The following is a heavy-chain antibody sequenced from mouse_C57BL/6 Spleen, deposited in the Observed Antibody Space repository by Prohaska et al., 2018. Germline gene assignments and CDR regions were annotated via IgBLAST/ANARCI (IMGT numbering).Heavy chain of an antibody. Sequence: EVQLVESGGGLVKPGGSLTLSCAASGFTFSSYVMSWVRQTPEKRLEWVATISDGGSYTYYPDNVKGRFTISRDNAKNNLYLQMSHLKSEDTAMYYCARDGYYGNWYFDVWGTGTTVTVSS. D-gene: IGHD2-1*01. CDR2: ISDGGSYT. J-gene: IGHJ1*03. CDR1: GFTFSSYV. V-gene: IGHV5-4*01. CDR3: ARDGYYGNWYFDV.